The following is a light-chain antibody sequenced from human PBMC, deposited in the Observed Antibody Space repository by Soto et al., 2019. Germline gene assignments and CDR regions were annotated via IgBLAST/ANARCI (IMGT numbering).Light chain of an antibody. CDR1: SSDVGSYNY. CDR2: DVS. V-gene: IGLV2-14*01. Sequence: QSVPTQPASVSGSPGQSITISCTGTSSDVGSYNYVSWYQQHPGKAPKFMIYDVSNRASGVSSRFSGSKSGNSASLTISGLQAEDEATYYCTSYTSSSTLFVFGTGTKLTVL. J-gene: IGLJ1*01. CDR3: TSYTSSSTLFV.